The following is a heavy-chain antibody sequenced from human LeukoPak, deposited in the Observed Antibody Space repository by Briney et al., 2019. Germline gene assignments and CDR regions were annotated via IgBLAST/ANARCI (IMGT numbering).Heavy chain of an antibody. V-gene: IGHV1-24*01. J-gene: IGHJ4*02. CDR2: FDPEDGET. Sequence: ASVKVSCKVSGYTLTELSMHWVRQAPGKGLEWMGGFDPEDGETIYAQKFQGRVTMTEDTSTDTAYMELSSLRSEDTAVYYCATENAAVGATSFDYWGQGTLVTASS. D-gene: IGHD1-26*01. CDR1: GYTLTELS. CDR3: ATENAAVGATSFDY.